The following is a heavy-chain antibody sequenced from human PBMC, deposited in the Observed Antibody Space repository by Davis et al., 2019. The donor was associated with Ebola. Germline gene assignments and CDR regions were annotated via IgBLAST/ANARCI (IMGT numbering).Heavy chain of an antibody. D-gene: IGHD5-12*01. J-gene: IGHJ4*02. CDR3: ARGRGRWLRSASIGY. Sequence: MPSETLSLTCAVYGGSFSGYYWSWIRQPPGKGLEWIGYIYYSGSTNYNPSLKSRVTISVDTSKNQFSLKLGSVTAADTAVYYCARGRGRWLRSASIGYWGQGTLVTVSS. CDR2: IYYSGST. V-gene: IGHV4-59*12. CDR1: GGSFSGYY.